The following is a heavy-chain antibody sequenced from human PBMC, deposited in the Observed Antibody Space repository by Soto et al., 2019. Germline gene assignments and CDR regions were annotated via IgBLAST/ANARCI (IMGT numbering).Heavy chain of an antibody. J-gene: IGHJ6*02. V-gene: IGHV1-2*02. CDR2: INPKFGDT. CDR1: GYTFTAYY. D-gene: IGHD3-10*02. Sequence: QVQLVQSGAEVKEPGDSVRVSCEASGYTFTAYYIHWVRQAPGQGLEWMGWINPKFGDTTYAQDFQGRVSMTRDTSTSTVYMELSSLTSDDTAIYYCARNMDYYYGRGSGNGHGVWGQGTTVTVFS. CDR3: ARNMDYYYGRGSGNGHGV.